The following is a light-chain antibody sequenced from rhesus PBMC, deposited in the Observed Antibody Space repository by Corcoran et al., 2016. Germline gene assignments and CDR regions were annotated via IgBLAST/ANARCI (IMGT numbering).Light chain of an antibody. J-gene: IGKJ4*01. CDR3: QQHANSPLA. CDR2: RAS. CDR1: QGISNW. V-gene: IGKV1-69*01. Sequence: DIQMTQSPSSLSASVGDRVTITCRASQGISNWLAWYQQKPGKAPKLLIYRASNLETGVPSRFRGSGSGTDLTLTISRLPPEDIATYYCQQHANSPLAFGGGTKVELK.